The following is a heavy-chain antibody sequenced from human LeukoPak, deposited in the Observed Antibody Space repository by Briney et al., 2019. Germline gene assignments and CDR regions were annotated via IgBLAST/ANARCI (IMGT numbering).Heavy chain of an antibody. J-gene: IGHJ4*02. CDR3: ARNSRVASTSGLNY. Sequence: SAKVSCKVSGGTFSSYPISWVRQAPGQGLEWMGEITPIFGEAQNAEKFQGRVTITADEPTSTVYMELTSLRLDDTAMYYCARNSRVASTSGLNYWGQGTLVTVSS. CDR2: ITPIFGEA. D-gene: IGHD5-12*01. CDR1: GGTFSSYP. V-gene: IGHV1-69*13.